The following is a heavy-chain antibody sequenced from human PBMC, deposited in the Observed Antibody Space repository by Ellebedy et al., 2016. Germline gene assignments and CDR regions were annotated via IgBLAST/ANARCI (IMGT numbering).Heavy chain of an antibody. D-gene: IGHD6-25*01. V-gene: IGHV3-7*01. Sequence: GESLKISXAASGFTFSSYWMSWVRQAPGKGLEWVANIKQDGSEKYYVDSVKGRFTISRDNAKNSLYLQMNSLRAEDTAVYYCARVAAQRPYYYYYYYMDVWGKGTTVTVSS. CDR1: GFTFSSYW. CDR2: IKQDGSEK. CDR3: ARVAAQRPYYYYYYYMDV. J-gene: IGHJ6*03.